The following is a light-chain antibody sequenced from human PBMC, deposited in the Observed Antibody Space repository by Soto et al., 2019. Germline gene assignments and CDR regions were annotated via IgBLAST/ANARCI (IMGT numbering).Light chain of an antibody. Sequence: DIVLTQSPCSLSSSPGERATLSCRASQSVSNNYLAWYQQLPGQAPRLLIYGASNRATGIPARFSGSGSGTDVTLTISSLEPEDYAVFYCQQYGNGHPSTFGRGTKVEIK. V-gene: IGKV3-20*01. CDR2: GAS. CDR3: QQYGNGHPST. CDR1: QSVSNNY. J-gene: IGKJ1*01.